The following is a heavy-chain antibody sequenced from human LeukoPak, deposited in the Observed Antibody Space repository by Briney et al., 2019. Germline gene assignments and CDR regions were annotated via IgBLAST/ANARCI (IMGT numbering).Heavy chain of an antibody. J-gene: IGHJ4*02. CDR2: INHSGST. CDR1: GGSFSGYN. CDR3: ARADTDDSSAYLDY. V-gene: IGHV4-34*01. D-gene: IGHD3-22*01. Sequence: SETLSLTCAVYGGSFSGYNWSWIRQPPGKGLEWIGEINHSGSTNYNPSLKSRVTISVDTSKNQFSLKLSSVTAADTAVYYCARADTDDSSAYLDYWGQGSRVTDSS.